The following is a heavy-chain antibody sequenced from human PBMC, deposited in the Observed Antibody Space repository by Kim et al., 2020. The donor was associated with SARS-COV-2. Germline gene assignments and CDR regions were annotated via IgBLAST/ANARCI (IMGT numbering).Heavy chain of an antibody. CDR3: AKDSRDGSSIDDAFDI. J-gene: IGHJ3*02. V-gene: IGHV3-9*01. CDR2: ISWNSGSI. D-gene: IGHD5-12*01. CDR1: GFTFDDYA. Sequence: GGSLRLSCAASGFTFDDYAMHWVRQAPGKGLEWVSGISWNSGSIGYADSVKGRFTISRDNAKNSLYLQMNSLRAEDTALYYCAKDSRDGSSIDDAFDIWG.